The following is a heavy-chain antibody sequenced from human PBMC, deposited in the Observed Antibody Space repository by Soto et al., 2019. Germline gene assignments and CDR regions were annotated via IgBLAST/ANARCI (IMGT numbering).Heavy chain of an antibody. Sequence: GGSLRLSCAASGFTFSSYAMSWVRQAPGKGLEWVSAISGSGGSTYYADSVKGRFTISRDNSKNTLYVQMNSLRAEDTAVYYCAKGWQYYYYYYMDVWGKGTTVTVSS. CDR1: GFTFSSYA. J-gene: IGHJ6*03. CDR2: ISGSGGST. V-gene: IGHV3-23*01. CDR3: AKGWQYYYYYYMDV.